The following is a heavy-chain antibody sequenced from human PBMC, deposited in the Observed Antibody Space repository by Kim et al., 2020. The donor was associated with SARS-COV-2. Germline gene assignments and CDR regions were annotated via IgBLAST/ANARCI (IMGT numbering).Heavy chain of an antibody. V-gene: IGHV3-30*18. CDR2: ISYDGSNK. CDR1: GFTFSSYA. CDR3: AKAEAYEY. J-gene: IGHJ4*02. Sequence: GGSLRLSCAASGFTFSSYAMHWVRQAPGKGLEWVSVISYDGSNKYYADSVKGRFTISRDNSKNTLYLQMNSLRAEDTAVYYCAKAEAYEYWGQGRLVTVS.